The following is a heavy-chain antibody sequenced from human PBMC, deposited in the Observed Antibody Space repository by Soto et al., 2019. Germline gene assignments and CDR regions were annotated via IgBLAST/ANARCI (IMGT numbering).Heavy chain of an antibody. CDR2: IDPSDSYT. J-gene: IGHJ4*02. V-gene: IGHV5-10-1*01. Sequence: EVQLVQSGAEVKKPGESLRISCKGSGYSFTSYWISWVRQMPGKGLEWMGRIDPSDSYTNYSPSFQGHVTISADKSISTAYLQLSSLKASDTAMYYCARRYYGSGSYYTSGTFDYWGQGTLVTVSS. CDR3: ARRYYGSGSYYTSGTFDY. CDR1: GYSFTSYW. D-gene: IGHD3-10*01.